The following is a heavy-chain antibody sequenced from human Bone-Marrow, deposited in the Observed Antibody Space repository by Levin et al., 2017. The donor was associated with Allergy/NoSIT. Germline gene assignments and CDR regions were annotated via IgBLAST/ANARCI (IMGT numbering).Heavy chain of an antibody. D-gene: IGHD3-3*01. CDR3: ARCDFWSGYPADY. J-gene: IGHJ4*02. CDR1: GFTFSSYW. CDR2: IKQDGSEK. V-gene: IGHV3-7*01. Sequence: GESLKISCAASGFTFSSYWMSWVRQAPGKGLEWVANIKQDGSEKYYVDSVKGRFTISRDNAKNSLYLQMNSLRAEDTAVYYCARCDFWSGYPADYWGQGTLVTVSS.